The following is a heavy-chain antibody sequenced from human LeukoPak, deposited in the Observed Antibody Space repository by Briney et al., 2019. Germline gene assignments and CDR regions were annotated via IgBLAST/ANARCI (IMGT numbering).Heavy chain of an antibody. Sequence: SETLSLTCTVSGRSISSYYWSWIRQPAGKGLEWIGRIYTSGSTNYNPSLKSRVTMSVDTSKNQFSLKLSSVTAADTAVYYCARDHVVVVVAATENWFDPWGQATLVTVSS. D-gene: IGHD2-15*01. CDR1: GRSISSYY. J-gene: IGHJ5*02. V-gene: IGHV4-4*07. CDR3: ARDHVVVVVAATENWFDP. CDR2: IYTSGST.